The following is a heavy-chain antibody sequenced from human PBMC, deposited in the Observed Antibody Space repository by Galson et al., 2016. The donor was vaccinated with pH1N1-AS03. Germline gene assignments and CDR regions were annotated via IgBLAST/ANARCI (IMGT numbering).Heavy chain of an antibody. CDR2: INPENGVT. CDR1: GYIFTDFY. D-gene: IGHD3-9*01. CDR3: ARDGIDMTGTGGAEFDY. V-gene: IGHV1-2*04. Sequence: SVKVSCKASGYIFTDFYVHWVRQAPGQGLEWMGWINPENGVTNYAQKFQAWVTMAGDTSISTAYMELHGLKSDDTAVYYCARDGIDMTGTGGAEFDYWGQGTQVTVSS. J-gene: IGHJ4*02.